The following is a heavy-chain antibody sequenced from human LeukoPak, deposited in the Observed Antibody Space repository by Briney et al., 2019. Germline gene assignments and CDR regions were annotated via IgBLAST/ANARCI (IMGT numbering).Heavy chain of an antibody. V-gene: IGHV3-23*01. CDR1: GFTLSSYA. D-gene: IGHD3-3*01. CDR3: AKEDYDFWSGYWFVY. Sequence: PGGSLRLSCAASGFTLSSYAMSWVRQAPGKGLEWVSAISGSGGSTYYADSVKGRFTISRDNSKNTLYLQMNSLRAEDTAVYSCAKEDYDFWSGYWFVYWGREPWSPSPQ. CDR2: ISGSGGST. J-gene: IGHJ4*02.